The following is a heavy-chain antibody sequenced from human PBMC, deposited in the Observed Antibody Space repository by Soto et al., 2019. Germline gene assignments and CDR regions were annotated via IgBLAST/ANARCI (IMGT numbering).Heavy chain of an antibody. Sequence: EVLLLESGGGLVQPGGSLRLSCAASGFTVSRNYMNWVRQAPGKGLEWVSVIYTGGTTYYADSVKGRFTISRDNSKNTLYLQMSSLRAEDTAVYYCTGAGETWSSSSHEVGDYWGQGTLVTVSS. CDR2: IYTGGTT. J-gene: IGHJ4*02. CDR1: GFTVSRNY. V-gene: IGHV3-66*01. CDR3: TGAGETWSSSSHEVGDY. D-gene: IGHD6-6*01.